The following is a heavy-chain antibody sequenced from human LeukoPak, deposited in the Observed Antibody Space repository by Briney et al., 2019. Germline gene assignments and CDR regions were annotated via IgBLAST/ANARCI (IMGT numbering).Heavy chain of an antibody. Sequence: SETLSLTCTVSGGSISSYYWSWIRQPPGKGLEWIGYIYYSGSTNCNPSLKSRVTISVDTSKNQFTLKLSSVTAADTAVYYCARHFKGLPYYYGMDVWGQGTTVTVSS. CDR2: IYYSGST. D-gene: IGHD5-12*01. CDR3: ARHFKGLPYYYGMDV. CDR1: GGSISSYY. J-gene: IGHJ6*02. V-gene: IGHV4-59*08.